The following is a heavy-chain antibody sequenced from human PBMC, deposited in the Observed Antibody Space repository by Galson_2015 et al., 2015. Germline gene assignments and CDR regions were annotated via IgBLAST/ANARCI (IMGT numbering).Heavy chain of an antibody. CDR1: GYTFTSYA. V-gene: IGHV1-3*01. Sequence: SVKVSCKASGYTFTSYAMHWVRQAPGQRLEWMGWINAGNGNTKYSQKFQGRVTITRDTSASTAYMELSSLRSEDTAVYYCARVSDDLYYYDTPRRLAVWFDPRGQGTLVTVSS. D-gene: IGHD3-22*01. CDR2: INAGNGNT. CDR3: ARVSDDLYYYDTPRRLAVWFDP. J-gene: IGHJ5*02.